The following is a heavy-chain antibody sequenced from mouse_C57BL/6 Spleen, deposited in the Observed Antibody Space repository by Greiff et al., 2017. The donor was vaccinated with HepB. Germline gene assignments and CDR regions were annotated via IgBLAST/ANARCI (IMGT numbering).Heavy chain of an antibody. CDR1: GYTFTSYW. J-gene: IGHJ4*01. CDR2: IYPGSGST. CDR3: ARVGLLRNAMDY. V-gene: IGHV1-55*01. D-gene: IGHD2-3*01. Sequence: VQLQQPGAELVKPGASVKMSCKASGYTFTSYWTTWVKQRPGQGLEWIGDIYPGSGSTNYNEKFKSKATLTVDTSSSTAYMQLSSLTSEDSAVYYCARVGLLRNAMDYWGQGTSVTVSS.